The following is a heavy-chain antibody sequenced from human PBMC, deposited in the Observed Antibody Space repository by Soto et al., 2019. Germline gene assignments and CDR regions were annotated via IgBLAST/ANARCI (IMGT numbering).Heavy chain of an antibody. J-gene: IGHJ3*02. CDR1: GFSFSDYA. D-gene: IGHD5-12*01. V-gene: IGHV3-30-3*01. Sequence: GGSLRLSCAASGFSFSDYAMHWVRQAPGNGLEWVAVISYDGSKKYYTDSVQGRFTISRDNSRNTLYLQMNSLRAEDTAVYYCARDALEMATTWGAFDIWGQGTMVTVSS. CDR3: ARDALEMATTWGAFDI. CDR2: ISYDGSKK.